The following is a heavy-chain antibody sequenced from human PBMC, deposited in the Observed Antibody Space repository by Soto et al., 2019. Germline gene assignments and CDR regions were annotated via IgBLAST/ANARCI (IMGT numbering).Heavy chain of an antibody. CDR3: ARAVRYTVTTKGFVRVTDY. J-gene: IGHJ4*02. CDR1: GFTFSSYS. D-gene: IGHD4-17*01. CDR2: ISSSSSYI. V-gene: IGHV3-21*01. Sequence: GGSLRLSCAASGFTFSSYSMNWVRQAPGKGLEWVSSISSSSSYIYYADSVKGRFTISRDNAKNSLYLQMNSLRAEDTAGYYCARAVRYTVTTKGFVRVTDYWGQGTLVTVSS.